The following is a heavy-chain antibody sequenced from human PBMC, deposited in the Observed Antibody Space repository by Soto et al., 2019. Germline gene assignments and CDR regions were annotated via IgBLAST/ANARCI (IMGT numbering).Heavy chain of an antibody. CDR1: GFTFSSYE. Sequence: EVQLLESGGGLVQPGGSLRPACAASGFTFSSYEMNWVRQAPGKGLEWVSYISSSGSTIYYADSVKGRFTISRDNAKNSLYLQMNSLRAEDTAVYYCARDSPIVVVPAAIYGIDVWGQGTTVTVSS. CDR3: ARDSPIVVVPAAIYGIDV. J-gene: IGHJ6*02. D-gene: IGHD2-2*01. V-gene: IGHV3-48*03. CDR2: ISSSGSTI.